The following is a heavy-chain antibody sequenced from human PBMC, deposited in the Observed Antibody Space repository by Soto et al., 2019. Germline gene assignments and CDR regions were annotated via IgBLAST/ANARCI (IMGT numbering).Heavy chain of an antibody. CDR3: ARDRGIAVAGTPRHSAGFDY. CDR2: IWYDGSNK. Sequence: QVQLVESGGGVVQPGRSLRLSCAASGFTFSSYGMHWVRQAPGKGLEWVAVIWYDGSNKYYADSVKGRFTISRDNSKNTLYLQMNSLRAEDTAVYYCARDRGIAVAGTPRHSAGFDYWGQ. V-gene: IGHV3-33*01. D-gene: IGHD6-19*01. J-gene: IGHJ4*02. CDR1: GFTFSSYG.